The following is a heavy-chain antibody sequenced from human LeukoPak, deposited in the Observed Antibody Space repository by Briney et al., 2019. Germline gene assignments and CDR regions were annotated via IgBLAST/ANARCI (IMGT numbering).Heavy chain of an antibody. CDR1: GFTFENYA. CDR2: ISWNSGSI. Sequence: GRSLRLSCAASGFTFENYAMHWVRQAPGKGLEWVSGISWNSGSIGYVDSVKGRFTISRDNAKNSLYLQMNSLRPEDTAVYFCAKGPGELRHWFDPRGQGTQVTVSS. V-gene: IGHV3-9*01. J-gene: IGHJ5*02. CDR3: AKGPGELRHWFDP. D-gene: IGHD3-16*01.